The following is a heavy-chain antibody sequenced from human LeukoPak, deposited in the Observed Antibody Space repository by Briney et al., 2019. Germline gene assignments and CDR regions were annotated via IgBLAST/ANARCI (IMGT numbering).Heavy chain of an antibody. Sequence: GGSLRLSCAASGFTVSGNYMSWVRQAPGKGLEWVSVIYSGGSTDYAESVKGRFTISRDNAKNSLYLQMNSLRAEDTAVYYCVRDNPRQQGFAYWGQGTLVTVSS. CDR1: GFTVSGNY. CDR2: IYSGGST. D-gene: IGHD6-13*01. J-gene: IGHJ4*02. V-gene: IGHV3-53*01. CDR3: VRDNPRQQGFAY.